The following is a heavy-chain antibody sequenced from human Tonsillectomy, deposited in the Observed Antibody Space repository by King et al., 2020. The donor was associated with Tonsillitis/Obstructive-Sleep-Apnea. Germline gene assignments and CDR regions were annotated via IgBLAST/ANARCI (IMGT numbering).Heavy chain of an antibody. J-gene: IGHJ4*02. D-gene: IGHD3/OR15-3a*01. Sequence: VQLVESGGGLVQPGGSLRLSCSASGFSFSSYTMHWVRQAPGKGLEYVSAISSDGGTTYYADSVKGRFTISRDNSKNTLYLQMSNLRAEDTAVYYCVKDLVDDFWTGYSFDYWGQGTLVTVSS. CDR1: GFSFSSYT. CDR3: VKDLVDDFWTGYSFDY. V-gene: IGHV3-64D*06. CDR2: ISSDGGTT.